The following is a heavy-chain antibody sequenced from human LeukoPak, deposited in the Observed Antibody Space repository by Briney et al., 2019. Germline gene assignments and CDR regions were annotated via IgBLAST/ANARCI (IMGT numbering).Heavy chain of an antibody. D-gene: IGHD6-13*01. CDR3: AKDLRSSSWYGGFGY. Sequence: PGRSLRLSCAASGFTLSSYGMHWVCRAPGKGLEWGAVISYDGSNRYYADSVKGRFTISRDNSKNTLYWQLDSLRAEDTAVYYCAKDLRSSSWYGGFGYWGQGTLVTVSS. CDR2: ISYDGSNR. J-gene: IGHJ4*02. V-gene: IGHV3-30*18. CDR1: GFTLSSYG.